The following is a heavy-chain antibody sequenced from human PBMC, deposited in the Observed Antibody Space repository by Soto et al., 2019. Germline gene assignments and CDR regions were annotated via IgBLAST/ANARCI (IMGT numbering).Heavy chain of an antibody. Sequence: GGALRLSCSASGVPFSRYSMNWVRQAPGKGLEWVSSISSTTNYIYYADSMKGRFTVSRDNAKNSVYLDMNSLSAEDTAVYYCARESEDLTSNFDYWGQGTLVTVS. CDR3: ARESEDLTSNFDY. CDR2: ISSTTNYI. J-gene: IGHJ4*02. V-gene: IGHV3-21*01. CDR1: GVPFSRYS.